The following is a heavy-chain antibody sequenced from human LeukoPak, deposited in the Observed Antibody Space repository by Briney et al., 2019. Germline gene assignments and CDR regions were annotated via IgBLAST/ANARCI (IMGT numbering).Heavy chain of an antibody. V-gene: IGHV4-39*07. D-gene: IGHD6-6*01. CDR1: GSSISSSSYY. Sequence: SETLSLTCTVSGSSISSSSYYWGWIRQPPGKGLEWIGSIYYSGSTYYNPSLKSRVTISVDTSKNQFSLKLSSVTAADTAVYYCASEYSSSSGLFDYWGQGTLVTVSS. J-gene: IGHJ4*02. CDR2: IYYSGST. CDR3: ASEYSSSSGLFDY.